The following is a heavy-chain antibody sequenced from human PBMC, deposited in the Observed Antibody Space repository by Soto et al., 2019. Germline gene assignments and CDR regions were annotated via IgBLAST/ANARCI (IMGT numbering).Heavy chain of an antibody. D-gene: IGHD5-12*01. Sequence: ASVKVSCKGAGYTFSNYYMHWVRQAPGQGLEWMGIINPSGDSTSYAQEFQGRVTMTRETSASTLYMELSSLRSEDTAVYYCARATRSGSPHFDHWGQGTLVTVSS. J-gene: IGHJ4*02. CDR3: ARATRSGSPHFDH. CDR2: INPSGDST. V-gene: IGHV1-46*01. CDR1: GYTFSNYY.